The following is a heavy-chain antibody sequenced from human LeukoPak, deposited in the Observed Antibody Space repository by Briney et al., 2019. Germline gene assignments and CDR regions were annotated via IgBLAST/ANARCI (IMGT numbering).Heavy chain of an antibody. V-gene: IGHV4-34*01. J-gene: IGHJ4*02. CDR2: INHSGST. Sequence: SETLSLTCAVYGGSFSGYYWSWIRQPPGKGLEWIGEINHSGSTNYNPSPKSRVTISVDTSKNQFSLKLSSVTAADTAVYYCARGVVVGATKSFGYWGQGTLVTVSS. CDR1: GGSFSGYY. CDR3: ARGVVVGATKSFGY. D-gene: IGHD1-26*01.